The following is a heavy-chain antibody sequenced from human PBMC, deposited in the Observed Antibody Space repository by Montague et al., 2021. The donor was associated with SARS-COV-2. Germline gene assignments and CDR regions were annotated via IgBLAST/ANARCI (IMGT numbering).Heavy chain of an antibody. CDR2: IKQDGSEK. CDR1: GFTFSSYW. CDR3: ARGPWEGELLWHDAFDI. J-gene: IGHJ3*02. Sequence: SLRLSCAASGFTFSSYWMSWVRQAPGKGLEWVANIKQDGSEKYYVDSVKGRFTISRDNAKYSLYLQMNSLRAEDTAVYYCARGPWEGELLWHDAFDIWGQGTMVTVSS. V-gene: IGHV3-7*04. D-gene: IGHD1-26*01.